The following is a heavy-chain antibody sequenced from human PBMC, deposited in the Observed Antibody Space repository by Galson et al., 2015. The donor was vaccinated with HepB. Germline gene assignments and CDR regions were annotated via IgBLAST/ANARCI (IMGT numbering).Heavy chain of an antibody. CDR1: GFTFSSYT. D-gene: IGHD3-10*01. Sequence: SLRLSCAASGFTFSSYTMNWVRQAPGKGLEWISYLSTSSETIHYADSAKGRFTISRDNAQKSLYLQMNSLRDEDTAVYYCARVYFGSGSSSAYWYFDLWGRGALVTVSS. V-gene: IGHV3-48*02. CDR3: ARVYFGSGSSSAYWYFDL. J-gene: IGHJ2*01. CDR2: LSTSSETI.